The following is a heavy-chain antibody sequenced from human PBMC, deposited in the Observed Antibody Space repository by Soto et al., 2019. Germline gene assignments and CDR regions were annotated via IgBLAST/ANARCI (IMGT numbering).Heavy chain of an antibody. J-gene: IGHJ4*02. D-gene: IGHD6-13*01. CDR1: GYTFTSYG. Sequence: QVQLVQSGAEVKKPGASVKVSCKASGYTFTSYGISWVRQAPGQGLEWMGWISAYNGNTNYAQKLHGRVTMTPDTSTNTAYMELRNLRSDDTAVYYCARVIAAAADFDYWGQGTLVTVSS. CDR3: ARVIAAAADFDY. CDR2: ISAYNGNT. V-gene: IGHV1-18*01.